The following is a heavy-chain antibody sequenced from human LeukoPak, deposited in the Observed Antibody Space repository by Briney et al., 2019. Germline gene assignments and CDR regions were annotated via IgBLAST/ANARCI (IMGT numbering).Heavy chain of an antibody. V-gene: IGHV3-53*01. J-gene: IGHJ4*02. D-gene: IGHD6-19*01. Sequence: PGRSLRLSCAASGFTVSSNYMRWVPEAPGEGLEWVSVIYRGGSTYYADSVKRRFTISRDNSKNTVYLQMNSLRAEDSAVYYCARDSSRGWFHANWGQGTLVTVSS. CDR1: GFTVSSNY. CDR2: IYRGGST. CDR3: ARDSSRGWFHAN.